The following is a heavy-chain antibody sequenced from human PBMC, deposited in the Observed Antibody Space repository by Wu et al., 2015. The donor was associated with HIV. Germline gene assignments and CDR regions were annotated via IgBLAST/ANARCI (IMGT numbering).Heavy chain of an antibody. J-gene: IGHJ5*02. Sequence: QVQLVQSGAEVTEPGASVMVSCKASQYTFINYDVHWVRQAAGQGLEWMGWINPKSGHTGYSQNFQGRVTLTRDTSISTAYMELSSLRPDDTAVYYCAVLLQPDINGDWFDPWGQGTLVIVSS. CDR1: QYTFINYD. V-gene: IGHV1-8*01. D-gene: IGHD4-17*01. CDR3: AVLLQPDINGDWFDP. CDR2: INPKSGHT.